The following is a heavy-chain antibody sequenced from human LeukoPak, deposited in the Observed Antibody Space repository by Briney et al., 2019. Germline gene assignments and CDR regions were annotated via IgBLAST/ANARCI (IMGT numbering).Heavy chain of an antibody. CDR1: GFTFSSYD. D-gene: IGHD1-26*01. CDR3: ARGTSYRYDY. J-gene: IGHJ4*02. V-gene: IGHV3-13*01. CDR2: IGTAGDT. Sequence: GESLRLSCAASGFTFSSYDMHWVRQTTGKGLEWVSAIGTAGDTYYPGSVKGRFTMSRENAKNSLYLQMNSLRAGDTAVYYCARGTSYRYDYWGQGTLVTVSS.